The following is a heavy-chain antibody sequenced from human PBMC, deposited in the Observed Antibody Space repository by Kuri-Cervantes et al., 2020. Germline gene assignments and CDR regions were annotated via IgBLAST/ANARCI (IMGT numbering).Heavy chain of an antibody. CDR2: IKQDGSEK. CDR3: ASMVRGTLLSYFDY. D-gene: IGHD3-10*01. Sequence: ETLSLTCAASGFTFSSYWMSWVRQAPGKGLEWVANIKQDGSEKYYVDSVKGQFTISRDNAKNSLYLQMNSLRAEDTAVYYCASMVRGTLLSYFDYWGQGTLVTVSS. CDR1: GFTFSSYW. V-gene: IGHV3-7*01. J-gene: IGHJ4*02.